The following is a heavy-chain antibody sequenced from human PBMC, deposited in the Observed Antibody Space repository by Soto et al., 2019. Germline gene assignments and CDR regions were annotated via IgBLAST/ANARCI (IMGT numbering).Heavy chain of an antibody. J-gene: IGHJ5*02. V-gene: IGHV4-4*02. Sequence: QVQLQESGPGLVKPLGTLSLTCAVSGGSISSSNWWGWVRQPPGKGLEWIGEIYHRGSTNYNPSLKCRVTISVDKSKNQFCLTLSSVTAADTAVYYCASKSSGYQRGWFDPWGQGTLVTVSS. CDR1: GGSISSSNW. CDR3: ASKSSGYQRGWFDP. CDR2: IYHRGST. D-gene: IGHD3-22*01.